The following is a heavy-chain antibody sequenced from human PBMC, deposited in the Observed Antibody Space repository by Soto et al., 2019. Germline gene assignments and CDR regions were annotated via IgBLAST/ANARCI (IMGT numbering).Heavy chain of an antibody. CDR1: GGSISSGGYY. CDR3: ARDFGLHYLDY. Sequence: SETLSLTCTVSGGSISSGGYYWTWIRQHPGKGLEWIGYIYYSGSTYYNPSLKSRVTISVDTSKNQFSLKLSSVTAADTAVYYCARDFGLHYLDYWGQGALVTVSS. CDR2: IYYSGST. D-gene: IGHD3-10*01. V-gene: IGHV4-31*03. J-gene: IGHJ4*02.